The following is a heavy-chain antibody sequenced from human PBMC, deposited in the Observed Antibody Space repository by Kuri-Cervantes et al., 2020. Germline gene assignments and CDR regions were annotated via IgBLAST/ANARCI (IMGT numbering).Heavy chain of an antibody. D-gene: IGHD6-13*01. CDR1: GFTVSGDY. J-gene: IGHJ4*02. Sequence: GESLKISCAVSGFTVSGDYMTWIRQAPGKGLEWVSVIYSNGRTYYADSVKGRFTISRDNSKNTLYLQMNSLRAEDTAVYYCAREMYSSSPFDYWGQGTLVTVSS. V-gene: IGHV3-66*03. CDR3: AREMYSSSPFDY. CDR2: IYSNGRT.